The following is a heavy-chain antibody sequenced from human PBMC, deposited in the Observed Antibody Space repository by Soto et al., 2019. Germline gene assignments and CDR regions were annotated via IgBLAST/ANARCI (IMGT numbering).Heavy chain of an antibody. Sequence: PSETLSLTCTVSGGSISSGGYYWSWIRQHPGKGLEWIGYIYYSGSTYYNPSLKSRVTISVDTSKNQFSLKLSSVTAADTAVYYCARPRGYCSSTSCYTHYYYYMDVWGKGTTVTVS. CDR1: GGSISSGGYY. J-gene: IGHJ6*03. D-gene: IGHD2-2*02. V-gene: IGHV4-31*03. CDR2: IYYSGST. CDR3: ARPRGYCSSTSCYTHYYYYMDV.